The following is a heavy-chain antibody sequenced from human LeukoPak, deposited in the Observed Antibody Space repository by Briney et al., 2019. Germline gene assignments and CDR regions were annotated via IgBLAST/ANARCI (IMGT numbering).Heavy chain of an antibody. CDR3: ARELISSGYSLFDY. CDR1: GFTFSSYE. D-gene: IGHD3-22*01. Sequence: GGSLRLSCAASGFTFSSYEMNWVRQAQGKWLEWVSYISSSGSTIYYADSVKGRFTISRDNAKNSLYLQMNSLRAEDTAVYYCARELISSGYSLFDYWGQGTLVTVSS. V-gene: IGHV3-48*03. J-gene: IGHJ4*02. CDR2: ISSSGSTI.